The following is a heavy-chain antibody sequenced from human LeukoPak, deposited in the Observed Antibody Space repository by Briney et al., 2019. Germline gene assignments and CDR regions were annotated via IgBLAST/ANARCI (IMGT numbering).Heavy chain of an antibody. V-gene: IGHV3-30-3*01. CDR1: GFTFSSYA. CDR2: ISYDGSNK. J-gene: IGHJ4*02. CDR3: ARDTGYYYHSSGIDY. D-gene: IGHD3-22*01. Sequence: SGGSLRLSCAASGFTFSSYAMHWVRQAPGKGLEWVAVISYDGSNKYYADSVKGRFTISRDNSKNTLYLQMNSLRAEDTAVYYCARDTGYYYHSSGIDYWGQGTLVTVSS.